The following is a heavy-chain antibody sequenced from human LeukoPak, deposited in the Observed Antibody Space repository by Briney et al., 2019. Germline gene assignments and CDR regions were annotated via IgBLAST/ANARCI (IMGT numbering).Heavy chain of an antibody. CDR2: ISAYNGNI. Sequence: ASVKVSCKASGYTFTSYGICWVRQAPGQGLEWMGWISAYNGNINYAQKFQGRITMTTDTSTSTAYMELRNLRSDDTAVYFCARALVVVTAIPDSWGQGTLVTVSS. CDR3: ARALVVVTAIPDS. J-gene: IGHJ4*02. D-gene: IGHD2-21*02. CDR1: GYTFTSYG. V-gene: IGHV1-18*01.